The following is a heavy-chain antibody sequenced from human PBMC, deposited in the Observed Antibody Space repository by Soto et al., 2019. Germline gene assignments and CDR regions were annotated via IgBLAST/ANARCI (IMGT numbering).Heavy chain of an antibody. D-gene: IGHD2-21*02. CDR1: GGTFSSYS. CDR2: IIPIFGTA. V-gene: IGHV1-69*13. Sequence: ASVKVSGKASGGTFSSYSISWVRQAPGQGLEWMGGIIPIFGTANYAQKFQGRVTITADESTSTAYMELSSLRSEDTAVYYCARVGVVTALTTWGQGTLVTVSS. J-gene: IGHJ4*02. CDR3: ARVGVVTALTT.